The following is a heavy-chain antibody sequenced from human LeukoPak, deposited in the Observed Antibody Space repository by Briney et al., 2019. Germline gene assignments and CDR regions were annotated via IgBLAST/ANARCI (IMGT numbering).Heavy chain of an antibody. J-gene: IGHJ2*01. CDR1: GYTFTSYY. Sequence: ASVKVSCKASGYTFTSYYIHWVRQAPGQGLEWMGIINPNGGTTNYAQKFQGRVTMTRDTSTSTVYMELSGLTSEDTAVYYCARDRRKGYCGGDCYSGYWYFDLWGRGTLVSVSS. CDR3: ARDRRKGYCGGDCYSGYWYFDL. CDR2: INPNGGTT. D-gene: IGHD2-21*02. V-gene: IGHV1-46*01.